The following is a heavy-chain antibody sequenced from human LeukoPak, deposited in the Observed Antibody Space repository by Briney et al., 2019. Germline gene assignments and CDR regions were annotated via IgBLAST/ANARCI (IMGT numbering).Heavy chain of an antibody. CDR3: AREADQYYDFWSGYYTFLYYYYMDV. D-gene: IGHD3-3*01. V-gene: IGHV3-7*01. Sequence: GGSLRLSCAASGFTVSSNYVSWVRQAPGKGLEWVANIKQDGGEKYYVDSVKGGFTISRDNAKNSLYLQMNSLRAEDTAVYYCAREADQYYDFWSGYYTFLYYYYMDVWGKGTTVTVSS. CDR2: IKQDGGEK. CDR1: GFTVSSNY. J-gene: IGHJ6*03.